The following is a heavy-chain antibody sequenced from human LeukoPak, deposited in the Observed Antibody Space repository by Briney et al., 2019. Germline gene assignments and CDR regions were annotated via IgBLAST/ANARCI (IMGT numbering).Heavy chain of an antibody. CDR1: GFSFSNYQ. CDR2: LNQDGTEK. J-gene: IGHJ2*01. D-gene: IGHD3-10*01. Sequence: GSLRLSCAASGFSFSNYQMNWARQAPGKGLEWVANLNQDGTEKYYVDSVRGRFTISRDNAKNSLYLQMNSLRAEDTAVYYCAGRIFDLWGRGTLVTVSS. V-gene: IGHV3-7*03. CDR3: AGRIFDL.